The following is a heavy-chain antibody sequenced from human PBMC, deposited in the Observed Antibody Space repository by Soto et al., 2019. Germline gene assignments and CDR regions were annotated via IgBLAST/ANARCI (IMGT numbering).Heavy chain of an antibody. Sequence: QVQLVESGGGLVKPGGSLRLSCAASGFTFSDYYMSWIRQAPGKGLEWVSYISGRSSYTKYADSVKGRFTISRDNAKNSLYLQMNSLRAEDTAVYYCASRGVTTVTTSIYSWLDPWGQGTLVTVSS. J-gene: IGHJ5*02. CDR3: ASRGVTTVTTSIYSWLDP. CDR1: GFTFSDYY. D-gene: IGHD4-17*01. V-gene: IGHV3-11*06. CDR2: ISGRSSYT.